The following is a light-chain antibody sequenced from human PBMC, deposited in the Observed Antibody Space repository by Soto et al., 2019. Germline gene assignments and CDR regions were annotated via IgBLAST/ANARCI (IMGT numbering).Light chain of an antibody. J-gene: IGKJ1*01. CDR2: GAS. Sequence: ELVLTQSPGTLSLSPGERATLSCRASQSVSSSYLAWCQQKPGQAPRLLIYGASSSATGIPDRFSGSGSGTDFTLTISRLEPEDFAVYYCQQYGSSPPWTFGQGTKVDIK. CDR3: QQYGSSPPWT. CDR1: QSVSSSY. V-gene: IGKV3-20*01.